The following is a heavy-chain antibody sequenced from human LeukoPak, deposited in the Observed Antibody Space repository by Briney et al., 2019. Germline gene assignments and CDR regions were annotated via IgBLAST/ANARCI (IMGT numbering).Heavy chain of an antibody. Sequence: PGGSLRLSCAASGFTFSNSWMHWVRQAPGKGLVWVSRINSDGSSTSYADSVKGRFTTSRDNAKNTLYLQMNSLRAEDTAVYYCARENIVAYYFDYWGQGALVTVSS. CDR2: INSDGSST. V-gene: IGHV3-74*01. J-gene: IGHJ4*02. D-gene: IGHD5-12*01. CDR1: GFTFSNSW. CDR3: ARENIVAYYFDY.